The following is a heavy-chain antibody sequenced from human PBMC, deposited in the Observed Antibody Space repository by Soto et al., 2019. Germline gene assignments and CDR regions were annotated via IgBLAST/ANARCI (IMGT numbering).Heavy chain of an antibody. CDR1: GGSISSYY. D-gene: IGHD2-15*01. CDR3: ARVGCSGGSCYPED. Sequence: QVQLQESGPGLVKPSETLSLTCTVSGGSISSYYWSWIRQPPGKGLEWIGYSGSTNYNPSLKSRVTISEDTSKNHCSLKLSSVTAADTAVYYCARVGCSGGSCYPEDWGQGTLVTVSS. J-gene: IGHJ4*02. V-gene: IGHV4-59*01. CDR2: SGST.